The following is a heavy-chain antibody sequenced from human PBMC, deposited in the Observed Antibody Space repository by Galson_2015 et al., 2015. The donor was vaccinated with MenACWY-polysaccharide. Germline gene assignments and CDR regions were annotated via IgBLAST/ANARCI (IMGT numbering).Heavy chain of an antibody. CDR3: AKDLRSSGWYGDGMDV. CDR2: IRYDGSNK. CDR1: GFTFSSYG. V-gene: IGHV3-30*02. J-gene: IGHJ6*02. Sequence: LRLSCAASGFTFSSYGMHWVRQAPGKGLEWVAFIRYDGSNKYYADSVKGRFTISRDNSKNTLYLQMNSLRAEDTAVYYCAKDLRSSGWYGDGMDVWGQGTTVTVSS. D-gene: IGHD6-19*01.